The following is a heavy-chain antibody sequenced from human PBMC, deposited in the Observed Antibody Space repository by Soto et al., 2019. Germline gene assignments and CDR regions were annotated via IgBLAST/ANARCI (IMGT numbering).Heavy chain of an antibody. D-gene: IGHD2-8*01. CDR2: IYYSGST. V-gene: IGHV4-30-4*01. Sequence: QVQLQESGPGLVKPSQTLSLTCTVSGGSISSGDYYWSWIRQPPRKGLEWIGYIYYSGSTYYNPSLESRVTISVDTSKNQFALKLSSVTPADTAVYYCARGKSTLSDYCTNGVCYEPNYDFDYWGQGTKVTVSS. CDR3: ARGKSTLSDYCTNGVCYEPNYDFDY. J-gene: IGHJ4*02. CDR1: GGSISSGDYY.